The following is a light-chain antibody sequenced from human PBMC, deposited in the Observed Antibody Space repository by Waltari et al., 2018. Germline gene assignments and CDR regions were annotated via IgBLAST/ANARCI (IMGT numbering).Light chain of an antibody. CDR3: LSYTTTSTLL. CDR2: EVT. CDR1: SSDIGSYTY. V-gene: IGLV2-14*01. J-gene: IGLJ2*01. Sequence: QSALTQPASVSGSPGQSVTVSCAGTSSDIGSYTYVSWYQQPPGAAPRLIIYEVTNRPSGVSDRFSGSKSGDTASLTISGLQADDEAHYYCLSYTTTSTLLFGGGTKLTVL.